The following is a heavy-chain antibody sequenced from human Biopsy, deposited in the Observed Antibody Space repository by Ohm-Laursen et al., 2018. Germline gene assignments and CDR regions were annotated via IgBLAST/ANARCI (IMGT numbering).Heavy chain of an antibody. Sequence: PSVSASCKVSGYAVTEFSMHWVRQAPGKGLEWMGGFAPENGKAIYAQKFKGRVTMTENTPTDTAYMELSSLRSEDTAVYYCAADINVWNVNYWGQGTKVTVSS. J-gene: IGHJ4*02. D-gene: IGHD1-1*01. CDR1: GYAVTEFS. CDR2: FAPENGKA. V-gene: IGHV1-24*01. CDR3: AADINVWNVNY.